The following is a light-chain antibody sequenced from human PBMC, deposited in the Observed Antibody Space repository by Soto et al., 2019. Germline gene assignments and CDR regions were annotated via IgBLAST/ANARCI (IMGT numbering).Light chain of an antibody. Sequence: EVVMTQSPATLSVSPGERATLSCRASQTVRNNLAWYQQKPGQAPRLLIYGASTRASGIPARFSGSGSGTEFTLTISSLQSEDLAVYYCQQYGTSLRGTFGQGTKV. CDR2: GAS. V-gene: IGKV3-15*01. J-gene: IGKJ1*01. CDR3: QQYGTSLRGT. CDR1: QTVRNN.